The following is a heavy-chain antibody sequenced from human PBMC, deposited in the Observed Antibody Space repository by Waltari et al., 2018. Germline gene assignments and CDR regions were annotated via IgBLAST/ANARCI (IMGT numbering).Heavy chain of an antibody. V-gene: IGHV1-69*04. D-gene: IGHD6-13*01. Sequence: QVQLVQSGAEVKKPGSSVKVSCKASGGTFSSYAISWVRQAPGQGLEWMGGIIPILVIANYAQKFQGRVTITADESTSTAYMELSSLRSEDTAVYYCARDGIAAAGTDYYYYMDVWGKGTTVTVSS. CDR3: ARDGIAAAGTDYYYYMDV. CDR2: IIPILVIA. J-gene: IGHJ6*03. CDR1: GGTFSSYA.